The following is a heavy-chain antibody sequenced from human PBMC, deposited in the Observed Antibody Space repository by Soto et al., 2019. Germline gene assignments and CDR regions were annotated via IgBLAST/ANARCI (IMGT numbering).Heavy chain of an antibody. CDR3: ARGHHVYGDPDFDY. D-gene: IGHD4-17*01. Sequence: GASVKVSCKASGYTFTSYGISWVRQAPGQGLEWVGWISAYNGNTNYAQKLQGRVTMTTDTSTSTAYMELRSLRSDDTAVYYCARGHHVYGDPDFDYWGQGTLVTVSS. CDR1: GYTFTSYG. J-gene: IGHJ4*02. CDR2: ISAYNGNT. V-gene: IGHV1-18*01.